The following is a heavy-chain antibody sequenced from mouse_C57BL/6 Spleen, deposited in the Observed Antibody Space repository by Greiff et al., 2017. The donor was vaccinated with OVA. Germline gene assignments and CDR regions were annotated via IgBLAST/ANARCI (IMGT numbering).Heavy chain of an antibody. CDR1: GYTFNEYT. Sequence: VQLQQSGAELVKPGASVKLSCKASGYTFNEYTIHWVKQRSGQGLEWIGWFYPGSGSIKYNEKFKDKATLTADKSSSTVDMELSRLTSEASSVYFCARHEENEGHSIGGYAIGYWSQGTPVTVSS. J-gene: IGHJ4*01. CDR2: FYPGSGSI. D-gene: IGHD2-10*02. V-gene: IGHV1-62-2*01. CDR3: ARHEENEGHSIGGYAIGY.